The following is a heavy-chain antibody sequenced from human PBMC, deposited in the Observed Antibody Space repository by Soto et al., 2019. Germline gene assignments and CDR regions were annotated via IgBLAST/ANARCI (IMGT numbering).Heavy chain of an antibody. CDR3: ARGRPGIAVAGKIDY. CDR2: ISSSSSTI. J-gene: IGHJ4*02. V-gene: IGHV3-48*02. D-gene: IGHD6-19*01. CDR1: GCTFSSYS. Sequence: VQLVESGGGLVQPGGSLRLSCAASGCTFSSYSMNWVRQAPGKGLEWVSYISSSSSTIYYADSVKGRFTISRDNAKNSLYLQMNSLRDEDTAVYYCARGRPGIAVAGKIDYWGQGTLVTVSS.